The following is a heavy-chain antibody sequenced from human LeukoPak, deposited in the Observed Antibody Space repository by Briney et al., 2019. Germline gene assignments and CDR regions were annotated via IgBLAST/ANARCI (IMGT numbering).Heavy chain of an antibody. CDR2: IKSKTDGGTT. V-gene: IGHV3-15*01. D-gene: IGHD4-17*01. CDR1: GFTFDTYA. J-gene: IGHJ4*02. Sequence: GGSLRLSCTPSGFTFDTYAMHWVRQAPGKGLEWVGRIKSKTDGGTTDYAAPVKGRFTISRDESKNTLYLQMNSLKTEDTAVYYCTTDQNYGDYSFDYWGQGTLVTVSS. CDR3: TTDQNYGDYSFDY.